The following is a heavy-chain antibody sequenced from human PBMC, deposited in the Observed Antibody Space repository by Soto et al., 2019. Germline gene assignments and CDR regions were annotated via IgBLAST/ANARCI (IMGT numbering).Heavy chain of an antibody. V-gene: IGHV4-39*01. CDR3: ARGRTTMTVSFSSRGGNWFDP. J-gene: IGHJ5*02. CDR1: GASISSSCYY. Sequence: SETLSLTCPVSGASISSSCYYWVWMRLPPGQGLEWIGSLYTSGSTYYHPSLKSRVTISVDTSKNLFSLRLRSVTAADTAMYYCARGRTTMTVSFSSRGGNWFDPWGQGTLVT. D-gene: IGHD3-22*01. CDR2: LYTSGST.